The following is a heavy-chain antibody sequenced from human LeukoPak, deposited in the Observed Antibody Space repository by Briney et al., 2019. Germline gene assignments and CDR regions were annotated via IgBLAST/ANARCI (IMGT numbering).Heavy chain of an antibody. CDR3: AREGSEQLVPYYYYYMDV. Sequence: PGGSLRLSCAASGFTFSSYEMNWVRQAPGKGLEWVSYISSSGSTIYYADSVKGRFTISRDNAKNSLYLQMNSLRAEDTAVYYCAREGSEQLVPYYYYYMDVWGKGTTVTVSS. D-gene: IGHD6-6*01. CDR2: ISSSGSTI. J-gene: IGHJ6*03. CDR1: GFTFSSYE. V-gene: IGHV3-48*03.